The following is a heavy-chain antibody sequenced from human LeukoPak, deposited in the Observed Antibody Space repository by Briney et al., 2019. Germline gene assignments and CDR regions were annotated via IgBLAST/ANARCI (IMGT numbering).Heavy chain of an antibody. J-gene: IGHJ5*02. D-gene: IGHD6-13*01. CDR2: IYYSGSI. V-gene: IGHV4-59*01. Sequence: SETLSLICTVSGASISSYYWSWIRQPPGKGLEWIGDIYYSGSIKYNPSLKSRVTMSVDTSKNQFSLKLSSVTAADTAVYYCARSIAAAGSRSNWFDPWGQGTLVTVSS. CDR1: GASISSYY. CDR3: ARSIAAAGSRSNWFDP.